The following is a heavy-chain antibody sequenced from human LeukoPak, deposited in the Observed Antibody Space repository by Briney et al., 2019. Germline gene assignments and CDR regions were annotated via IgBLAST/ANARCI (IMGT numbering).Heavy chain of an antibody. CDR2: IYYSGST. J-gene: IGHJ4*02. Sequence: PSETLSLTCTVSGGSISSYYWSWIRQPPGKGLEWIGYIYYSGSTNYNPSLKSRVTISVDTSKNQFSLKLSSVTAADTAVYYCAGGGSSGWYDYWGQGTLVTVSS. D-gene: IGHD6-19*01. V-gene: IGHV4-59*01. CDR3: AGGGSSGWYDY. CDR1: GGSISSYY.